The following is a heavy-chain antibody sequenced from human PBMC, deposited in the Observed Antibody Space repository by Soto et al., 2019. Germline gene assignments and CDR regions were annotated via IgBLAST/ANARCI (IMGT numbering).Heavy chain of an antibody. V-gene: IGHV3-30*04. CDR2: ISYDGSNK. D-gene: IGHD5-12*01. CDR3: AKDSGGRYSGYDPYNNYYYYGMDV. J-gene: IGHJ6*02. Sequence: QVQLVESGGGVVQPGRSLRLSCAASGFTFSSYAMHWVRQAPGKGLEWVAVISYDGSNKYYADSVKGRFTISRDNSKNTLYLQMNSLRAEDTAVYYCAKDSGGRYSGYDPYNNYYYYGMDVWGQGTTVTVSS. CDR1: GFTFSSYA.